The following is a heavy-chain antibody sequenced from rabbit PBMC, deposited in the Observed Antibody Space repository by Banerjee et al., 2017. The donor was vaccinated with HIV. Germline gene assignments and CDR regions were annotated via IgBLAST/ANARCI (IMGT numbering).Heavy chain of an antibody. CDR2: IYAGSSGST. V-gene: IGHV1S40*01. CDR3: ARSYTYGYAGYAGATYFNL. Sequence: QSLEESGGDLVKPGASLTLTCTASGFSFSSSYYMCWVRQAPGKGLGWIACIYAGSSGSTYYASWAKGRFTISKTSSTTVTLQMTSLTAADTATYFCARSYTYGYAGYAGATYFNLWGPGTLVTVS. J-gene: IGHJ4*01. D-gene: IGHD6-1*01. CDR1: GFSFSSSYY.